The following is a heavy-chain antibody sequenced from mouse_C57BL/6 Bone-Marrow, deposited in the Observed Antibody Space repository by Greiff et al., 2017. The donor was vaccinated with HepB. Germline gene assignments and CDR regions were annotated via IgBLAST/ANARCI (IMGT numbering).Heavy chain of an antibody. D-gene: IGHD2-4*01. CDR1: GYTFTDHT. CDR3: AIYYDYPYYAMDY. V-gene: IGHV1-78*01. Sequence: VQLQQSDAELVKPGASVKISCKVSGYTFTDHTIHWMKQRPEQGLEWIGYIYPRDGSTKYNEKFKGKATLTADKSSSTAYMQLNSLTSEDSAVYFCAIYYDYPYYAMDYWGQGTSVTVSS. CDR2: IYPRDGST. J-gene: IGHJ4*01.